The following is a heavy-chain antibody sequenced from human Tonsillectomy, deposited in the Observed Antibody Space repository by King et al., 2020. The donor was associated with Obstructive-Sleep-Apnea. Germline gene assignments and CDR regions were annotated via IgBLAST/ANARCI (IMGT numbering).Heavy chain of an antibody. CDR1: GDSISPYY. CDR2: IFYIGAT. J-gene: IGHJ6*02. Sequence: VQLQESGPGLVKPSETLSLTCTVSGDSISPYYWSWLRQPPGKGLEWIGYIFYIGATVYNPSLKSRLSMSVDTSKNQFSLKLTSVTAADTALYYCARVRTRDYSNGVEVWGQGTTVTVSS. V-gene: IGHV4-59*01. CDR3: ARVRTRDYSNGVEV. D-gene: IGHD2-21*01.